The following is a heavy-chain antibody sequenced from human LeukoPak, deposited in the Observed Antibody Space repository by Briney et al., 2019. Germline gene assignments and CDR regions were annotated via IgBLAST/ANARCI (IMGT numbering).Heavy chain of an antibody. D-gene: IGHD3-9*01. V-gene: IGHV4-39*01. CDR1: GGSISSSSYY. J-gene: IGHJ5*02. Sequence: PSETLSLTCTVSGGSISSSSYYWGWIRQPPGKGLEWFGGIYYSGSIYYNPSLKSRVTISVDTSKNQFSLKLNSLTAADTAVYYCARPARAHYDILTGYYPNWFDPWGQGTLVTVSS. CDR2: IYYSGSI. CDR3: ARPARAHYDILTGYYPNWFDP.